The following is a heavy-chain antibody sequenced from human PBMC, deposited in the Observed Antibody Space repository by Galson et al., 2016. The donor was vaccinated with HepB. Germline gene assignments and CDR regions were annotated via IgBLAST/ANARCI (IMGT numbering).Heavy chain of an antibody. D-gene: IGHD1-1*01. CDR2: VNPNSGNT. J-gene: IGHJ4*02. V-gene: IGHV1-8*01. Sequence: SVKVSCKASGYTFSTYEINWVRQAPGQGLEWMGWVNPNSGNTRYAQKFQGRVTMTRNTSTGTAYMELSSLRSGDTAVYYCATSPQNEIDYWGQGTLVIVSS. CDR3: ATSPQNEIDY. CDR1: GYTFSTYE.